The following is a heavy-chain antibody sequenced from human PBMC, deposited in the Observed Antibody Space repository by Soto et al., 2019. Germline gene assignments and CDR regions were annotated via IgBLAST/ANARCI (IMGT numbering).Heavy chain of an antibody. V-gene: IGHV3-15*07. J-gene: IGHJ4*02. Sequence: EVQLVESGGGLVKPGGSLRLSCAVSAFTCNNAWMYWVRQAPGKGLEWVGRIKSKTDGATTDYAAPVKDRFTISRDDSTNTLYLQMNSLKTEDTAVYYCTTGFGDYGFHWGQGTLVTVSS. CDR3: TTGFGDYGFH. CDR1: AFTCNNAW. D-gene: IGHD4-17*01. CDR2: IKSKTDGATT.